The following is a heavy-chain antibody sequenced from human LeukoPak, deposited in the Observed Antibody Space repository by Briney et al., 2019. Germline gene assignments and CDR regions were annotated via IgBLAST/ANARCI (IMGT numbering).Heavy chain of an antibody. J-gene: IGHJ4*02. V-gene: IGHV3-23*01. CDR2: ISGSGGST. CDR3: AKATYYYDSSGYYISYYFDY. Sequence: PGGSLRLSCAASGFTFSSYVMSWVRQAPGKGLEWVSAISGSGGSTYYADSVKGRFTISRDNSKNTLYLQMNSLRAEDTAVYYCAKATYYYDSSGYYISYYFDYWGQGTLVTVSS. D-gene: IGHD3-22*01. CDR1: GFTFSSYV.